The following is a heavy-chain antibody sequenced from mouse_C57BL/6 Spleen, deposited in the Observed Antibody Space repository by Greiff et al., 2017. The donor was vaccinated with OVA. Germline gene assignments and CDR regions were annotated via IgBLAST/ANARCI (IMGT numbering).Heavy chain of an antibody. CDR2: IDPEDGET. V-gene: IGHV14-2*01. CDR1: GFNIKDYY. D-gene: IGHD1-1*01. J-gene: IGHJ2*01. Sequence: VQLQESGAELVKPGASVKLSCTASGFNIKDYYMHWVKQRAEQGLEWIGRIDPEDGETKYAPKFQGKATITADTSSNTAYLQLSSLTSEDTAVYYCAPSYGSSYYFDYWGQGTTLTVSS. CDR3: APSYGSSYYFDY.